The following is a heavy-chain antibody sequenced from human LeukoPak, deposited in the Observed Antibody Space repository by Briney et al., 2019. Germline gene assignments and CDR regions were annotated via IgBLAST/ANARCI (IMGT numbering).Heavy chain of an antibody. Sequence: GGSLRLSCAASGFTFSSYAMHWVRQAPGKGLEWVAVISYDGSNKYYADSVKGRFTISRDNAKNSLYLQMNSLRAEDMALYYCGAIAAAGNSDYWGQGTLVTVSS. J-gene: IGHJ4*02. CDR3: GAIAAAGNSDY. V-gene: IGHV3-30-3*01. D-gene: IGHD6-13*01. CDR2: ISYDGSNK. CDR1: GFTFSSYA.